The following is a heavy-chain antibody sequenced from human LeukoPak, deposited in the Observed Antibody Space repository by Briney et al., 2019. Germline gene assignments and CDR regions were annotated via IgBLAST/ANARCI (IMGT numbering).Heavy chain of an antibody. D-gene: IGHD2/OR15-2a*01. CDR1: SVSISDYY. Sequence: KPSETLSLTCTVSSVSISDYYWSWIRQPPGKGLEWIGYIYYSGSTNYNPSLKSRVTILVDMSRNQFSLKMSSVTAADTAVYYCARELKVGNTGYYFDYWGQGTLVAVSS. V-gene: IGHV4-59*01. CDR3: ARELKVGNTGYYFDY. CDR2: IYYSGST. J-gene: IGHJ4*02.